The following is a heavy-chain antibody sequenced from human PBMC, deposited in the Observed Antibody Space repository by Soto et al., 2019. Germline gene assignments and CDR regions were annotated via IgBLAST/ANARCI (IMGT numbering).Heavy chain of an antibody. D-gene: IGHD3-10*01. J-gene: IGHJ6*02. V-gene: IGHV3-30-3*01. CDR2: ISYDGSNK. Sequence: VQLVESGGGVVQPGRSLRLSCAASGFTFSSYAMHWVRQAPGKGLEWVAVISYDGSNKYYADSVQGRFTISRDNSKNTQYLQMNSLRAEDTAVYYCARGGGGAGSYSGYYYYGMDVWGQGTTVTVSS. CDR1: GFTFSSYA. CDR3: ARGGGGAGSYSGYYYYGMDV.